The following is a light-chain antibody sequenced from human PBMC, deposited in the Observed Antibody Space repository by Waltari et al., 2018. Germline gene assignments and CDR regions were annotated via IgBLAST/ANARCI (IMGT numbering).Light chain of an antibody. CDR3: SSYTSSTTSVV. V-gene: IGLV2-14*03. J-gene: IGLJ2*01. CDR1: TSDVGTSNY. Sequence: QSALTQPASVSGSPGQSITLPCTGTTSDVGTSNYVSWYQQRPGKAPKLIIYDVTKRPSGVSNRFSGSKSGNTASLTISGLQAEDEADYYCSSYTSSTTSVVFGGGTKVTVL. CDR2: DVT.